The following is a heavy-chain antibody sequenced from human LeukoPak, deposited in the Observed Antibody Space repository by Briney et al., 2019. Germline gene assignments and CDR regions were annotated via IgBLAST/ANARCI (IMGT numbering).Heavy chain of an antibody. D-gene: IGHD3-3*01. CDR2: IKQDGSEK. J-gene: IGHJ3*02. V-gene: IGHV3-7*01. Sequence: GGSLRLSCAASGFTFSSYWMSWVRQAPGKGLEWVATIKQDGSEKYYVDSVKGRFTISRDNAKNSLYLQMNSLRAEDTIVYYCARSPPPAHDFWSGYYTSAFDIWGQGTMVTVSS. CDR1: GFTFSSYW. CDR3: ARSPPPAHDFWSGYYTSAFDI.